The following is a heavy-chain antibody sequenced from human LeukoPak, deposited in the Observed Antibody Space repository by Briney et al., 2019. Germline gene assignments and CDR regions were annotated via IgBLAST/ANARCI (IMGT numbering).Heavy chain of an antibody. Sequence: GGSLRLSCAASGFSFSSYAMHWVRQAPGKGLEWVAVMSYDGSNKYYADSVKGRFTISRDNSKNTLYLQMNSLRAEDAAVYYCASLKRIGYCSSTSCPPDAFDIWGQGTMVTVSS. CDR1: GFSFSSYA. CDR2: MSYDGSNK. CDR3: ASLKRIGYCSSTSCPPDAFDI. V-gene: IGHV3-30-3*01. D-gene: IGHD2-2*01. J-gene: IGHJ3*02.